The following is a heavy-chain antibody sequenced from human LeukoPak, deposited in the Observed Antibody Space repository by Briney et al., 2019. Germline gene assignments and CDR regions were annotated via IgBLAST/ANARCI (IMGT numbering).Heavy chain of an antibody. CDR1: GGTFSSYA. V-gene: IGHV1-69*05. J-gene: IGHJ4*02. Sequence: ASVKVSCKASGGTFSSYAISWVRQAPGQGLEWMGGIIPIFGTANYAQKFQGRVTITTDESTSTAYMELSSLRSEGTAVYYCAMGMTTVASFFDYWGQGTLVTVSS. CDR3: AMGMTTVASFFDY. CDR2: IIPIFGTA. D-gene: IGHD4-23*01.